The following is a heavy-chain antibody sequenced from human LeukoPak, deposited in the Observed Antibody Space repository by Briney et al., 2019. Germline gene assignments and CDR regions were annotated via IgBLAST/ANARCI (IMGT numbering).Heavy chain of an antibody. Sequence: GASVKVSCKASGYTFTSQYIHWVRQAPGQGPEWMGIINPSGGSTSYAQKFQGRVTMTRDMSTSTVYMELNSLRSEDTAVYFCGREIEGTTDYWGQGTLVTVSS. CDR3: GREIEGTTDY. J-gene: IGHJ4*02. CDR2: INPSGGST. CDR1: GYTFTSQY. D-gene: IGHD1-7*01. V-gene: IGHV1-46*01.